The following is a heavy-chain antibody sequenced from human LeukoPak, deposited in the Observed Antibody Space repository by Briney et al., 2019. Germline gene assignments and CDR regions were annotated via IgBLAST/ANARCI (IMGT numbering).Heavy chain of an antibody. CDR1: GYTFTSYG. J-gene: IGHJ6*02. CDR2: ISAYNGNT. CDR3: ARDPAGVSGVLMVYATYYYYAMDV. Sequence: GASVKVSCKASGYTFTSYGISWVRPAPGQGLEWMGWISAYNGNTNYAQKLQGRVTMTTDTSTSTAYMELRSLRSDDTAVYYCARDPAGVSGVLMVYATYYYYAMDVWGQGTTVTVSS. V-gene: IGHV1-18*01. D-gene: IGHD2-8*01.